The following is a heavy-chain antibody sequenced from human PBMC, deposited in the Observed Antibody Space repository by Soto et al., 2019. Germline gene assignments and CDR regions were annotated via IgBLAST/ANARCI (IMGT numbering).Heavy chain of an antibody. CDR1: GGSFSDFY. J-gene: IGHJ6*02. CDR3: AREVWFGEGPKYYSYGMDV. Sequence: QVQLQQWGAGLLKPSETLSLTCAVYGGSFSDFYWSWIRQPPGKGLEWIGEINHSGSTNYNPSLKSRVTISVATSKNQCALKLSSVTAADTAVYYCAREVWFGEGPKYYSYGMDVWGQGPKVTVSS. CDR2: INHSGST. D-gene: IGHD3-10*01. V-gene: IGHV4-34*01.